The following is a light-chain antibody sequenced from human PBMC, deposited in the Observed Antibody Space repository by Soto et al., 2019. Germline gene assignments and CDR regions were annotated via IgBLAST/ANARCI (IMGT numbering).Light chain of an antibody. CDR1: QSVSSW. Sequence: DIQMTQSPSTLSASVGDRVTITCRASQSVSSWLAWYQQKPGEVPKLLIYEASSLESGVPSRFSGSGSGTEFTLTISSLQPDDFVTYYCQQYSRNPLTFGGGTKVEI. J-gene: IGKJ4*01. CDR3: QQYSRNPLT. CDR2: EAS. V-gene: IGKV1-5*03.